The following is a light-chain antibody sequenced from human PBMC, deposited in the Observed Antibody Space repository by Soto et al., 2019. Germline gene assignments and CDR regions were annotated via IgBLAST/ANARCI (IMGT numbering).Light chain of an antibody. CDR1: SSDVGGYSY. CDR2: DVS. V-gene: IGLV2-14*01. Sequence: QSALTQPASVSGSPGQSITISCTGTSSDVGGYSYVSWYQQHPGKAPKLMIYDVSNRPSGVSNRFSGSKSGNTASLTVSGLQAEDEADYYCSSYKSSSTYVFGTGTKVTVL. CDR3: SSYKSSSTYV. J-gene: IGLJ1*01.